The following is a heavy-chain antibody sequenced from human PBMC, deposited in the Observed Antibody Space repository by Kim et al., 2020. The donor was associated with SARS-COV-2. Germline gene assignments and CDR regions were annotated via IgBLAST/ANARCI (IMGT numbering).Heavy chain of an antibody. CDR3: ARVADSGSYLDAFDI. J-gene: IGHJ3*02. CDR1: GFTFSSYW. CDR2: IKQDGSEK. D-gene: IGHD1-26*01. Sequence: GGSLRLSCAASGFTFSSYWMSWVRQAPGKGLEWVANIKQDGSEKYYVDSVKGRFTISRDNAKNSLYLQMNSLRAEDTAVYYCARVADSGSYLDAFDIWGQGTMVTVSS. V-gene: IGHV3-7*03.